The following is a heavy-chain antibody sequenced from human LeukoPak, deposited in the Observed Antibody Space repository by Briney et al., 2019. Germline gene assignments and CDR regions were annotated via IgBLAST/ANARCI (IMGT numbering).Heavy chain of an antibody. Sequence: GGSLRLSCTASGFTFGDYLMSWFRQAPGKGPEWIGFISGGTTEYAASVKGRFTISRDDSTSIAYLQMNSLTTEDTAVYYCSRGSGWLSVYWGQGTLVTVSS. CDR1: GFTFGDYL. V-gene: IGHV3-49*03. CDR3: SRGSGWLSVY. CDR2: ISGGTT. D-gene: IGHD6-19*01. J-gene: IGHJ4*02.